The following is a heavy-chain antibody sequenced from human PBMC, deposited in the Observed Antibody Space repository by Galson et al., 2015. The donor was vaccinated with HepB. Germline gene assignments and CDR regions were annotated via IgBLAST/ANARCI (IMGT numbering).Heavy chain of an antibody. J-gene: IGHJ4*02. V-gene: IGHV3-30*04. CDR1: GFTFSSYA. CDR2: MSYDGSNK. Sequence: SLRLSCAASGFTFSSYAMHWVRQAPGKGLEWLSVMSYDGSNKYYADSVKGRFTISRDNSKNTLYLLLNSVRPEDTALYFCARDNVGGGTFETLEYWGQGTLVTVS. D-gene: IGHD1-26*01. CDR3: ARDNVGGGTFETLEY.